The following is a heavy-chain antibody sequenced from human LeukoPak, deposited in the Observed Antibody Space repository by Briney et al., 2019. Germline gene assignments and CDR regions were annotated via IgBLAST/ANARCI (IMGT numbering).Heavy chain of an antibody. V-gene: IGHV3-23*01. CDR3: APYCSGGSCYGVDY. J-gene: IGHJ4*01. CDR2: ISGSGGST. Sequence: PGGSLRLSCAASGFTFSSYAMSWVRQAPGKGLEWVSAISGSGGSTYYADSVKGRFTISRDNSKNTLYLQMNSLRAEDTAVYYCAPYCSGGSCYGVDYWGQEPWSPSPQ. CDR1: GFTFSSYA. D-gene: IGHD2-15*01.